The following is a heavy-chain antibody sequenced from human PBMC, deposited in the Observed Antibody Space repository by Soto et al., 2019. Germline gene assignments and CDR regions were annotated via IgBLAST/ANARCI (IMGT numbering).Heavy chain of an antibody. CDR3: TTVFGY. CDR1: GFTFTNYW. Sequence: GSLRLSCAASGFTFTNYWMHWVRQVPGKGLVWVSRIDGVGTGTSYSDSVRGRFTISRDNAENTLYLQMNSLRAEDTAVYYCTTVFGYWGQGTPVTVS. CDR2: IDGVGTGT. D-gene: IGHD3-3*01. J-gene: IGHJ1*01. V-gene: IGHV3-74*01.